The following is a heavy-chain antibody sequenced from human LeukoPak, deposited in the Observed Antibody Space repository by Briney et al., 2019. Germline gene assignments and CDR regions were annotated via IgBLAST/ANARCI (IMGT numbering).Heavy chain of an antibody. J-gene: IGHJ4*02. Sequence: PGGSLRLSCAASGFTFSSYWMHWVRQAPGKGLVWVSRINSDGSSTSYADSVKGRFTISRDNAKNTLYLQMNSLRAEDTAVYYCAKDRWAAHTAAGTDYWGQGTLVTVSS. CDR3: AKDRWAAHTAAGTDY. D-gene: IGHD6-13*01. CDR2: INSDGSST. V-gene: IGHV3-74*01. CDR1: GFTFSSYW.